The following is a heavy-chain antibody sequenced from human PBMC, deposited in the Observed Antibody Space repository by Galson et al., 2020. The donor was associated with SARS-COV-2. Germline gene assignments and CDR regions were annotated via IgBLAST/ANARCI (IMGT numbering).Heavy chain of an antibody. D-gene: IGHD3-10*01. CDR3: ARDASPHNYYGSGSYRKLYYYGMDV. CDR2: ISSSGSTI. V-gene: IGHV3-11*01. Sequence: GGSLRLSCAASGFTFSDYYMSWIRQAPGKGLEWVSYISSSGSTIYYADSVKGLFTISRDNAKNSLYLQMNSLRAEDTAVYYCARDASPHNYYGSGSYRKLYYYGMDVWGQGTTVTVSS. J-gene: IGHJ6*02. CDR1: GFTFSDYY.